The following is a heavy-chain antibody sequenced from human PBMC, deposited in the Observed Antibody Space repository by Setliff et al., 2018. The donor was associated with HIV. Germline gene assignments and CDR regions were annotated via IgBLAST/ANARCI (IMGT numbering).Heavy chain of an antibody. V-gene: IGHV1-69*13. J-gene: IGHJ4*02. CDR2: IIPMFGTA. CDR3: TRTLGYCSGGSCYLDY. D-gene: IGHD2-15*01. Sequence: SAKVSCKASGGTSSSYGINWVRQAPGQGREWMGGIIPMFGTANYAQKFQGRVTITAAESTSTVYMELTRLRSEDTAVYCCTRTLGYCSGGSCYLDYWGQGTLVTVSS. CDR1: GGTSSSYG.